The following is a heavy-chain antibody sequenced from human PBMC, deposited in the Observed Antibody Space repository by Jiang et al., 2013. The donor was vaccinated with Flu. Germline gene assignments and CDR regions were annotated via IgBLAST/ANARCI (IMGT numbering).Heavy chain of an antibody. CDR2: IKSKTDGGTT. D-gene: IGHD3-10*01. Sequence: VQLVESGGGLVKPGGSLRLSCAASGFTFSNAWMSWVRQAPGKGLEWVGRIKSKTDGGTTDYAAPVKGRFTISRDDSKNTLYLQMNSLKTEDTAVYYCTTTDPITMVRGVIIRHRNFDYWGQGTLVTVSS. CDR3: TTTDPITMVRGVIIRHRNFDY. V-gene: IGHV3-15*01. J-gene: IGHJ4*02. CDR1: GFTFSNAW.